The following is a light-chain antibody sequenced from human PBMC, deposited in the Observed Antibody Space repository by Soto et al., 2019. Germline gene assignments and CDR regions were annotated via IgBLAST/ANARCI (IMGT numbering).Light chain of an antibody. CDR1: QSVGSTY. V-gene: IGKV3-20*01. Sequence: ETVLTQSPGTLSLSPGERATLSCRASQSVGSTYLVWYQQKPGQAPRLLIYGASNRATGIPDRFSGSGSGTDFTLTISRLEPEDFAVYYCQQYGSSSITFGQGTRLEIK. CDR2: GAS. J-gene: IGKJ5*01. CDR3: QQYGSSSIT.